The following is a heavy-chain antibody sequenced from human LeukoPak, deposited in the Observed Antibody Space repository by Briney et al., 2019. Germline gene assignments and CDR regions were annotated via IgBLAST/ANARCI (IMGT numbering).Heavy chain of an antibody. V-gene: IGHV1-3*03. CDR1: GYTFTSYA. CDR2: INAGNGNR. J-gene: IGHJ4*02. Sequence: ASVKLSCKASGYTFTSYAMHWVRQAPGQRRGCMGWINAGNGNRKYSQEFQGRVSITRDTSASTDYMELSRLRCEDMAVYYCARGPHYYDSSGYYFAYWGQGTLVTVSS. CDR3: ARGPHYYDSSGYYFAY. D-gene: IGHD3-22*01.